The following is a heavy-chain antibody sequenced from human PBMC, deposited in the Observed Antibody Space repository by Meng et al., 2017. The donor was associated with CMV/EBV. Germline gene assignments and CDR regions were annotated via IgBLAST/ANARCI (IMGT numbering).Heavy chain of an antibody. CDR2: ISSSSSYI. Sequence: GESLKISCAASGFTFSSYSMNWVRQAPGKGLEWVSSISSSSSYIYYADSVKGRFTISRDNAKNSLYLQMNSLRAEDTAVYYCARAVAGTAGDSDYWGQGTLVTVPQ. V-gene: IGHV3-21*01. D-gene: IGHD6-19*01. CDR1: GFTFSSYS. J-gene: IGHJ4*02. CDR3: ARAVAGTAGDSDY.